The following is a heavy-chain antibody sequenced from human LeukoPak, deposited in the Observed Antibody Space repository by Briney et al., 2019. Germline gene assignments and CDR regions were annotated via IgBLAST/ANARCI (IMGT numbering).Heavy chain of an antibody. Sequence: PETLSLTCAVYGGSFSGYYWSWIRQPPGKGLEWIGEINYSGSTNYNPSLKSRVTISVDTSKNQFSLKLSSVTAADTAVYYCARRTPTTARFDYWGQGTLVTVSS. CDR3: ARRTPTTARFDY. J-gene: IGHJ4*02. D-gene: IGHD4-11*01. V-gene: IGHV4-34*01. CDR1: GGSFSGYY. CDR2: INYSGST.